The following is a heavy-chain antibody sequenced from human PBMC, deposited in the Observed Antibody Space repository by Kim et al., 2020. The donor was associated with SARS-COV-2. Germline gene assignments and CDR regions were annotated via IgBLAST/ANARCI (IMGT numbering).Heavy chain of an antibody. J-gene: IGHJ6*02. V-gene: IGHV1-18*01. CDR3: AREGPYYDILTGYWEYYGMDV. CDR1: GYTFTSYG. D-gene: IGHD3-9*01. CDR2: ISAYNGNT. Sequence: ASVKVSCKASGYTFTSYGISWVRQAPGQGLEWMGWISAYNGNTNYAQKLQGRVTMTTDTSTSTAYMELRSLRSDDTAVYYCAREGPYYDILTGYWEYYGMDVWGQGTTVTVSS.